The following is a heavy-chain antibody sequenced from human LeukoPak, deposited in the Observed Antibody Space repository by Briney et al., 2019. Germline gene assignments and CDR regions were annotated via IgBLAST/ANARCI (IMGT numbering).Heavy chain of an antibody. CDR1: GYTFINYG. J-gene: IGHJ4*02. Sequence: ASVKVSCKASGYTFINYGINWVRQAPGQGLEWMGWISAYNGNTNYAQSLQGRVTMTTDTSTSTVYMEMRSLTSDDTAVYYCARGEQWLAGGYWGQGTLVTVSS. D-gene: IGHD6-19*01. CDR2: ISAYNGNT. V-gene: IGHV1-18*01. CDR3: ARGEQWLAGGY.